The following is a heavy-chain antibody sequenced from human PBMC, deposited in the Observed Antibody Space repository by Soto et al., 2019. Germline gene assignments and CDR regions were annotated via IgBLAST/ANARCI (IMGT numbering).Heavy chain of an antibody. CDR3: AKDFPESSGWYQVDY. J-gene: IGHJ4*02. Sequence: PGGSLRLSCAASGFTFSSYGMHWVRQAPVKGLEWVAVISYDGSNKYYADSVKGRFTISRDNSKNTLYLQMNSLRAEDTAVYYCAKDFPESSGWYQVDYWGQGTLVTVSS. V-gene: IGHV3-30*18. CDR1: GFTFSSYG. D-gene: IGHD6-19*01. CDR2: ISYDGSNK.